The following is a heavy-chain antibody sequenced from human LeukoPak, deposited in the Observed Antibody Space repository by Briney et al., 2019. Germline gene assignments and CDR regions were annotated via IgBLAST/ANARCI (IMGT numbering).Heavy chain of an antibody. J-gene: IGHJ4*02. D-gene: IGHD3-16*01. CDR1: GFTFNSYG. V-gene: IGHV3-30*02. CDR3: AKEWGYYFDC. Sequence: GGSLRLSCAASGFTFNSYGMHWVRQAPGKGLEWVAFIRYDGNNKYYADSVKGRFTISRDNSKNTVFLQMNSLRAEDTAVYYCAKEWGYYFDCWGQGTLVTVSS. CDR2: IRYDGNNK.